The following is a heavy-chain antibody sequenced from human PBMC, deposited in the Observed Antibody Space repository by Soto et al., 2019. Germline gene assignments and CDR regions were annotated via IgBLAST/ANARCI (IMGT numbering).Heavy chain of an antibody. CDR1: GLTLDVFA. J-gene: IGHJ5*02. D-gene: IGHD4-17*01. CDR2: INWNGGST. CDR3: ARASGTVTTSGWFDP. V-gene: IGHV3-20*04. Sequence: EVQLVEIGEGVVRPGGPLGLSCAPFGLTLDVFAMSWVRQAPGKGLEWVSGINWNGGSTGYADSVKGRLTISRDNAKNSLYLQMNSLRAEDTALYYCARASGTVTTSGWFDPWGQGTLVTVSS.